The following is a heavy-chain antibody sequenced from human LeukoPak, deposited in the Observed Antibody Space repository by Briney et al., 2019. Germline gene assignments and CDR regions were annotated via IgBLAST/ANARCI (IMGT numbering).Heavy chain of an antibody. CDR1: EFTFSSYG. V-gene: IGHV3-30*03. Sequence: PGGSLRLSCAASEFTFSSYGMHWVRQAPGKGLEWVAVISYDGSNKYYADSVKGRFTISRDNSKNTLYLQMNSLRAEDTAVYYCARGGYSDRWGQGTLVTVSS. CDR2: ISYDGSNK. D-gene: IGHD3-22*01. CDR3: ARGGYSDR. J-gene: IGHJ4*02.